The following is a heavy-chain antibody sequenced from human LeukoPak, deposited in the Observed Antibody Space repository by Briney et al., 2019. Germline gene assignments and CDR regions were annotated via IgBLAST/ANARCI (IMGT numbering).Heavy chain of an antibody. CDR1: GNSISSGYY. J-gene: IGHJ3*02. V-gene: IGHV4-38-2*02. CDR3: ARAGDIVVVPAAPDI. CDR2: IYHSGST. D-gene: IGHD2-2*01. Sequence: PSETLPLTCSVSGNSISSGYYWGWIRQPPGKGLEWIGYIYHSGSTYYNPSLKSRVTISVDRSKNQFSLKLGSVTAADTAVYYCARAGDIVVVPAAPDIWGQGTMVTVSS.